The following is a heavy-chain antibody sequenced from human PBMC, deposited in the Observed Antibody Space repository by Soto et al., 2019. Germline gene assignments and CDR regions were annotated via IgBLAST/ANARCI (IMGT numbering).Heavy chain of an antibody. D-gene: IGHD3-10*02. CDR2: IYPGDSDT. CDR1: GYSFTSYW. V-gene: IGHV5-51*01. J-gene: IGHJ6*02. Sequence: GESLKISCKGSGYSFTSYWIGWVRQMPGKGLEWMGIIYPGDSDTRYSPSFQGQVTISADKSISTAYLQWSSLKASDTAMYYCARHITMIGNGMDVWGQGTTVTFSS. CDR3: ARHITMIGNGMDV.